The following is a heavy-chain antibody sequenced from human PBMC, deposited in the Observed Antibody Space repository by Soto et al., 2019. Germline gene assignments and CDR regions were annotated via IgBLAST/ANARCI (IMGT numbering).Heavy chain of an antibody. J-gene: IGHJ3*01. Sequence: EMQLVETGGGVIQPGGSLRLSCAASGFTVSSDHMSWVRQAPGKGLEWISVMYYGGTTYYADSVQGRFTISRDSSTNTLYLQMTDLRADDTAVYYCAREAAGFDLWGQGTMVTVSS. D-gene: IGHD6-13*01. V-gene: IGHV3-53*02. CDR2: MYYGGTT. CDR1: GFTVSSDH. CDR3: AREAAGFDL.